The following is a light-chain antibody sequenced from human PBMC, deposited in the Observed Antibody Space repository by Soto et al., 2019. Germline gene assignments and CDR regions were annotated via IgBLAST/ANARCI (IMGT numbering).Light chain of an antibody. Sequence: QSVLTQPPSVSGTLGQGVTISCSGSTSNIGENTVAWFQQLPGTAPKVLIYVTDRRPSGVPDRFSGSKSGTSAYLAISGLQSEDEADYYCAAWDVTLNGHVFGNGTKVTVL. J-gene: IGLJ1*01. V-gene: IGLV1-44*01. CDR1: TSNIGENT. CDR2: VTD. CDR3: AAWDVTLNGHV.